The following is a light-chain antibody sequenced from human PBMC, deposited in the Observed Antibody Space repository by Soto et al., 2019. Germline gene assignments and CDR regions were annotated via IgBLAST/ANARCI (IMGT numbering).Light chain of an antibody. CDR2: EVN. J-gene: IGLJ2*01. CDR1: SSDVGAYNY. CDR3: SSFGGSKV. Sequence: QSALTQPPSASGSPGQSVTVSCTGSSSDVGAYNYVSWYQQHPGKAPKLIIFEVNKRPSGVPDRFSGSKSGNTASLTVSGLQAEDEADYYCSSFGGSKVFGGGTKVTGL. V-gene: IGLV2-8*01.